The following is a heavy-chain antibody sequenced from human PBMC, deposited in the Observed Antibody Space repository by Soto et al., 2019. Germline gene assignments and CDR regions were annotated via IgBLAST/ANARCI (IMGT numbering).Heavy chain of an antibody. J-gene: IGHJ3*02. Sequence: XVSLRLSFAASGFTFSSYGMHWVRQAPGKGLEWVAVICYDGSNKYYADSVKGRFTISRDNSKNTLYLQMNSLRAEDTAVYYCARDRAITMVRGVIVIDAFDIWGQGTMVTVSS. CDR1: GFTFSSYG. CDR2: ICYDGSNK. V-gene: IGHV3-33*01. CDR3: ARDRAITMVRGVIVIDAFDI. D-gene: IGHD3-10*01.